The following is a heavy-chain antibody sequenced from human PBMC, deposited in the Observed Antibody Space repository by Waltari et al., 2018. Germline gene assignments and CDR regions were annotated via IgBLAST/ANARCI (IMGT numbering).Heavy chain of an antibody. V-gene: IGHV1-3*01. CDR3: ARADSGWYRYFDY. J-gene: IGHJ4*02. CDR2: INAGNGNT. D-gene: IGHD6-19*01. CDR1: GYTFTSYA. Sequence: QVQLVQSGAEVKKPGASVKVSCKASGYTFTSYAMHWVRQAPGQRLEWMGWINAGNGNTKYSQKFQVRVTITRDTSASTAYMELSSLRSEDTAVYYCARADSGWYRYFDYWGQGTLVTVSS.